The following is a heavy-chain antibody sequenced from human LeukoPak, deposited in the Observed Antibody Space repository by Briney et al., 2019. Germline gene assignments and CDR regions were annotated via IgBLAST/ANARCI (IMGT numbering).Heavy chain of an antibody. CDR3: ARDAGKDYYNYYGMDV. J-gene: IGHJ6*02. CDR2: ISYDGSNE. Sequence: GGSLRLSCAASGFTFSSYGMHWVRQAPGKGLEWVALISYDGSNEYYADSVRGRFTISRDNSKFTLYMQMNSLRAEDTAVYYCARDAGKDYYNYYGMDVWGQGTTVTVSS. D-gene: IGHD3-10*01. CDR1: GFTFSSYG. V-gene: IGHV3-30*03.